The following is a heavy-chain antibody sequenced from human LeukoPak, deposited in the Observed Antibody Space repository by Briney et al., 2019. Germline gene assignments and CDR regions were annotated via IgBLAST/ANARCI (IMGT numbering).Heavy chain of an antibody. Sequence: ASVKVSCKASGSTFSSYAISWVRQAPGQGLEWMGGIIPMFGSPNYAQKFQGRVTITADKSTSTAYMELSSLRSEDTAVYYCARGDYYDSSGYVYYFDYWGQGTLVTVSS. V-gene: IGHV1-69*06. J-gene: IGHJ4*02. CDR1: GSTFSSYA. CDR2: IIPMFGSP. D-gene: IGHD3-22*01. CDR3: ARGDYYDSSGYVYYFDY.